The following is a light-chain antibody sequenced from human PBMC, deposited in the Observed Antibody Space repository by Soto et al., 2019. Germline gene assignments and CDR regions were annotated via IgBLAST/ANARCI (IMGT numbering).Light chain of an antibody. V-gene: IGKV3-15*01. CDR2: GAS. J-gene: IGKJ1*01. CDR3: QQYNNWPPWT. Sequence: EIVMTQSPATLSVSPGERATLSCRASQSVSRNLAWYQQKPGQDPRLLIYGASTRATTIPARFSGRGSGTEFALTSSSLQSEEVAVYYCQQYNNWPPWTFGQGTKVETK. CDR1: QSVSRN.